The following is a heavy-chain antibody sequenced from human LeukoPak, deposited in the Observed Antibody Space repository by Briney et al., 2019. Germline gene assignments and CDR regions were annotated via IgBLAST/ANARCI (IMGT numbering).Heavy chain of an antibody. Sequence: SETLSLTCTVSGGSISSSSYYWGWIRQPPGKGLEWIGSIYYSGSTYYNPSLKSRVTISVDTSKNQFSLKLSSVTAADTAIYYCARLYSSNWYEIDYWGQGTLVTVSS. V-gene: IGHV4-39*01. J-gene: IGHJ4*02. D-gene: IGHD6-13*01. CDR3: ARLYSSNWYEIDY. CDR1: GGSISSSSYY. CDR2: IYYSGST.